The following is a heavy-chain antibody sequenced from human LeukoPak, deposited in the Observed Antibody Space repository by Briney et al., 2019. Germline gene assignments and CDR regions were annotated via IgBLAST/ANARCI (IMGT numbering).Heavy chain of an antibody. J-gene: IGHJ4*02. CDR3: ARTSFYSFDY. Sequence: GRSLRLSCAASGFTFSSYAMHWVRQAPGKGLEWVAHIKQDGSQKYDVDSVKGRFTISRDNAKNSLYLQMNSLRAEDTAVYYCARTSFYSFDYWGQGTLVTVSS. CDR2: IKQDGSQK. V-gene: IGHV3-7*01. CDR1: GFTFSSYA. D-gene: IGHD2/OR15-2a*01.